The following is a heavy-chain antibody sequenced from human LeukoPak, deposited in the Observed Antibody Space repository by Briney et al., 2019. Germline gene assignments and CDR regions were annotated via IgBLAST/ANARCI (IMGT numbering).Heavy chain of an antibody. Sequence: ASVKVSCKASGGTFSSYAISWVRQAPGQGLEWMGRIIPIFGTANYAQKFQGRVTITTDESTSTACMELSSLRSEDTAVYYCASGSSGYYYGQGNYWGQGTLVTVSS. CDR3: ASGSSGYYYGQGNY. V-gene: IGHV1-69*05. CDR1: GGTFSSYA. J-gene: IGHJ4*02. CDR2: IIPIFGTA. D-gene: IGHD3-22*01.